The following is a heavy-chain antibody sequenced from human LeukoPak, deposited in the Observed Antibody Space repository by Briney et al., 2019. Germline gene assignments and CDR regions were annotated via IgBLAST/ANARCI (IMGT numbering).Heavy chain of an antibody. Sequence: ASVKVSCKASGYTFTSYDINWVRQATGQGLEWMGWISVYNGNTNYAQRLQGRVTMTTDTSTSTAYMELTSLRSDDTAVYYCARSKFYYAFSGYIPFDLWGQGTLVTVSS. D-gene: IGHD3-22*01. J-gene: IGHJ4*02. CDR1: GYTFTSYD. V-gene: IGHV1-18*01. CDR2: ISVYNGNT. CDR3: ARSKFYYAFSGYIPFDL.